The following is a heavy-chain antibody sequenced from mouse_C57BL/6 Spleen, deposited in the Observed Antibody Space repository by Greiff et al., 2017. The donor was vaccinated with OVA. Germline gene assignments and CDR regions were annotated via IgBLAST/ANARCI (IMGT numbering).Heavy chain of an antibody. CDR2: IDPSDSYT. D-gene: IGHD1-1*01. CDR1: GYTFTSYW. V-gene: IGHV1-50*01. Sequence: QVQLQQPGAELVKPGASVKLSCKASGYTFTSYWMQWVKQRPGQGLEWIGAIDPSDSYTNYNQKFKGKATLTVDTSSSTAYMQLSSLTSEDSAVYYCARGDYGSHDWYFGGWGTGATVTVS. CDR3: ARGDYGSHDWYFGG. J-gene: IGHJ1*03.